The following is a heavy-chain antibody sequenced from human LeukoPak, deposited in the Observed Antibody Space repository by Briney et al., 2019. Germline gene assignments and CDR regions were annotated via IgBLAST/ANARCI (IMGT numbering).Heavy chain of an antibody. D-gene: IGHD2-2*01. Sequence: GGSLRLSCAASGFTFSSYAMHWVRQAPGKGLEWVAVISYDGSNKYYADSVRGRFTISRDFYGDTLYLEMNSLRVEDTAIYYCARGVRGDCRSTSCYVLYYYYYMDVWGEGTSVTVSS. V-gene: IGHV3-30-3*01. J-gene: IGHJ6*03. CDR3: ARGVRGDCRSTSCYVLYYYYYMDV. CDR1: GFTFSSYA. CDR2: ISYDGSNK.